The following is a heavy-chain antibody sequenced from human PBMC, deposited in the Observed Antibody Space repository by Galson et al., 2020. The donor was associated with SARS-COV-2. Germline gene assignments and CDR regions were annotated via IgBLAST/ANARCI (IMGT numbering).Heavy chain of an antibody. CDR3: ARGITIFPAEEYGMDV. V-gene: IGHV1-18*01. CDR2: ISAYNGNT. D-gene: IGHD3-3*01. CDR1: GYTFTSYG. J-gene: IGHJ6*02. Sequence: ASVKVSCKASGYTFTSYGISWVRQAPGQGLEWMGWISAYNGNTNYAQKLQGRVTMTTDTSTSTAYMELRSLRSDDTAVYYCARGITIFPAEEYGMDVWGQGNTVTVSS.